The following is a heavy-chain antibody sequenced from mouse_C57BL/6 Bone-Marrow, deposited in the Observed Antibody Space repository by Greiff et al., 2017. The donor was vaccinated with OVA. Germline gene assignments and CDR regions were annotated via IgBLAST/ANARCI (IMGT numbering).Heavy chain of an antibody. CDR1: GYTFTSYG. V-gene: IGHV1-81*01. J-gene: IGHJ2*01. CDR2: IYPRSGNT. Sequence: QVQLQQSGAELARPGASVKLSCKASGYTFTSYGISWVKQRPGQGLEWIGEIYPRSGNTYYNEKFKGKATLTADKSSSTAYMELRSLTSEDSAVYFCARDFYFDYWGQGPTLTVSS. CDR3: ARDFYFDY.